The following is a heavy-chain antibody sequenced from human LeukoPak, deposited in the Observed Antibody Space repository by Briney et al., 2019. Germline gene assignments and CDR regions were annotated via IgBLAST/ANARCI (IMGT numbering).Heavy chain of an antibody. CDR1: GYTFTGYY. CDR3: ARDRAVAGEAFYYYYYMDV. J-gene: IGHJ6*03. D-gene: IGHD6-19*01. CDR2: IKPNSGDT. V-gene: IGHV1-2*02. Sequence: ASVKVSCKASGYTFTGYYMHWVRQAPGQGLEWMGWIKPNSGDTSYAQKFQGRVTMTRDTSISTAYMELRSLRSDDTALYYCARDRAVAGEAFYYYYYMDVWGKGTAVTVSS.